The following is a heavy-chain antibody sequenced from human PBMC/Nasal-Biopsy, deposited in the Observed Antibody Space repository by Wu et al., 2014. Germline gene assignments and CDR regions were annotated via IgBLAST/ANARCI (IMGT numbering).Heavy chain of an antibody. CDR1: GASIDNYY. V-gene: IGHV4-59*01. D-gene: IGHD2/OR15-2a*01. J-gene: IGHJ6*02. CDR2: IYSTKSF. CDR3: ARNMDDPSRLYYYYGMDV. Sequence: TLSLTCNVSGASIDNYYWSWIRQSPGKGLEWIGYIYSTKSFNYNPSLKSRVNMAVDTSKNQFSLTLSSVTAADTAVYHCARNMDDPSRLYYYYGMDVWGQGTTVTVSS.